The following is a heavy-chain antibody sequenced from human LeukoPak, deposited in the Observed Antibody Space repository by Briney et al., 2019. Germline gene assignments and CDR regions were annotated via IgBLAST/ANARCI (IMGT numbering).Heavy chain of an antibody. D-gene: IGHD6-13*01. CDR1: GFTFSNFW. Sequence: PGGSLRLSCEASGFTFSNFWMHWVRQVPGKGLLWVSRINGDGSSTTYADPVKGRFTISRDNAKNTLYLQMNSLRVEDTAVYYCARGSDIAAAVKICGSEFWGQGTLVTVSS. J-gene: IGHJ4*02. CDR2: INGDGSST. CDR3: ARGSDIAAAVKICGSEF. V-gene: IGHV3-74*01.